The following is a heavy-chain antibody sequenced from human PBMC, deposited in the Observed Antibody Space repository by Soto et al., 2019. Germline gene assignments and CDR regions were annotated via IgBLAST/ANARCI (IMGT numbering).Heavy chain of an antibody. CDR2: IYPGDSDT. Sequence: GESLKLSCKGSGYSFATYWIGWVRQMPGKGLEWMGIIYPGDSDTRYSPSFQGQVTISADKSISTAYLQWSSLKASDTAMYYCARQRSSGSFDYWGQGSLVPVSS. D-gene: IGHD3-22*01. CDR1: GYSFATYW. V-gene: IGHV5-51*01. CDR3: ARQRSSGSFDY. J-gene: IGHJ4*02.